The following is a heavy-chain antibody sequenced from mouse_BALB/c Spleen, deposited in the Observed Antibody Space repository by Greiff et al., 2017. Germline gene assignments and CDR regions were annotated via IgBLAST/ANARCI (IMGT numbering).Heavy chain of an antibody. CDR1: GYTFTSYT. J-gene: IGHJ3*01. CDR2: INPSSGYT. CDR3: ARGGNYVAWFAY. V-gene: IGHV1-4*02. D-gene: IGHD2-1*01. Sequence: VQLQQSAAELARPGASVKMSCKASGYTFTSYTMHWVKQRPGQGLEWIGYINPSSGYTEYNQKFKDKTTLTADKSSSTAYMQLSSLTSEDSAVYYCARGGNYVAWFAYWGQGTLVTVSA.